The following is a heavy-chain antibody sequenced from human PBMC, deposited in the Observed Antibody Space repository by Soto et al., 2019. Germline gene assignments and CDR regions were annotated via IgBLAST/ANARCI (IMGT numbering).Heavy chain of an antibody. V-gene: IGHV4-61*08. Sequence: SATLSLTCTVSGAALSSGGYFYTWVRQPPGKGLEWLGYIYYSGGTNYNPSLKSRVTISLDKSKSQFSLRLISATAADTAVYYCTREQSDDNYFDPWGQGTLVTVSS. CDR1: GAALSSGGYF. CDR3: TREQSDDNYFDP. D-gene: IGHD6-19*01. CDR2: IYYSGGT. J-gene: IGHJ5*02.